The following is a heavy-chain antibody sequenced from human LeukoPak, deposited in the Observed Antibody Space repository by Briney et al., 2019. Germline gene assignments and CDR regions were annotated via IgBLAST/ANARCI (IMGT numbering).Heavy chain of an antibody. CDR2: ISYDGSNK. V-gene: IGHV3-30*18. CDR1: GFTFSSYG. J-gene: IGHJ4*02. CDR3: AKDFAQQLPQYYFDY. Sequence: GGSLRLSCAASGFTFSSYGMHWVRQAPGKGLECVAVISYDGSNKYYADSVKGRFTISRDNSKNTLYLQMNSLRAEDTAVYYCAKDFAQQLPQYYFDYWGQGTLVTVSS. D-gene: IGHD6-13*01.